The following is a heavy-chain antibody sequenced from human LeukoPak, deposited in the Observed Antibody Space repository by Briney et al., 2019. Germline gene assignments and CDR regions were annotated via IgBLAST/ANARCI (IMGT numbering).Heavy chain of an antibody. J-gene: IGHJ6*03. CDR1: GGSFSGYY. D-gene: IGHD1-1*01. Sequence: SETLSLTCAVYGGSFSGYYWSWIRQPPGKGLEWIGYVDHTGSTNFNPSLNGRVSISSDTTKSLFSLRLRSVTAADTAVYFCARGRVSSSTWYSTHCYYFYMDVWGKGTTVTVSS. CDR2: VDHTGST. V-gene: IGHV4-59*01. CDR3: ARGRVSSSTWYSTHCYYFYMDV.